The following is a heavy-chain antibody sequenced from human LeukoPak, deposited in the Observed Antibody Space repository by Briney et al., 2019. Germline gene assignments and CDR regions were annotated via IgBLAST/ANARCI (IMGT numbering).Heavy chain of an antibody. Sequence: ASVKFSCKASGYTFTSYAMHWVRQAPGQRLEWMGWINAGNGNTKYSQKFQGRVTITRDTSASTAYMELSSLRSEDTAVYYCARHPQGDYGDYTFAYWGQGTLVTVSS. V-gene: IGHV1-3*01. CDR2: INAGNGNT. CDR3: ARHPQGDYGDYTFAY. D-gene: IGHD4-17*01. CDR1: GYTFTSYA. J-gene: IGHJ4*02.